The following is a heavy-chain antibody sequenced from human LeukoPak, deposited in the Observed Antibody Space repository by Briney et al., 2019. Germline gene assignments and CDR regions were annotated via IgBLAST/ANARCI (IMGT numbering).Heavy chain of an antibody. CDR3: ARALWFGEFQIDY. V-gene: IGHV1-8*02. Sequence: ASVKASCKASGGTFSSYAISWVRQATGQGLEWMGWMNPNSGNTGYAQKFQGRVTMTRNTSISTAYMELSSLRSEDTAVYYCARALWFGEFQIDYWGQGTLVTVSS. CDR2: MNPNSGNT. CDR1: GGTFSSYA. D-gene: IGHD3-10*01. J-gene: IGHJ4*02.